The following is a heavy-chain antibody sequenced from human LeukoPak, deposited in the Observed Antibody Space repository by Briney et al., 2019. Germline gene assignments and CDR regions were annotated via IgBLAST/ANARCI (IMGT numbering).Heavy chain of an antibody. CDR3: ARSIVVVTAIH. V-gene: IGHV3-11*01. CDR1: GFTFSEYY. CDR2: ISSSGSTI. Sequence: GSLRLSCAASGFTFSEYYMSLIRQAPGKGLEWVSYISSSGSTIYYADSVKGRFTISRDNAKNSLYLQMNSLRAEDTAVYYCARSIVVVTAIHRGQGTLVTVSS. J-gene: IGHJ4*02. D-gene: IGHD2-21*02.